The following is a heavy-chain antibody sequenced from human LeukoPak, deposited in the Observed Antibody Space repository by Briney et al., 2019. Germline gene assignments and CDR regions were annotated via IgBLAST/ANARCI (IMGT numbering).Heavy chain of an antibody. V-gene: IGHV3-48*01. Sequence: PGGSLRLSCAASGFTFSTYTMNWVRQAPGKGLEWVSYIRGSGNDIHYADSVKGRFTISRDNAKNSLYLQMNSPRADDTALYYCARDSGSGGSCDYWGQGTLVTVSS. CDR3: ARDSGSGGSCDY. CDR2: IRGSGNDI. J-gene: IGHJ4*02. D-gene: IGHD2-15*01. CDR1: GFTFSTYT.